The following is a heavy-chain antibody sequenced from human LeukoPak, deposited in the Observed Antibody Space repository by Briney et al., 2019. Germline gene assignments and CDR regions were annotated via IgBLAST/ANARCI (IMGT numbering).Heavy chain of an antibody. Sequence: PGGSLRLSCAASGFTVSSSYMSWVRRAPGKGLEWISIIYHSGSTNYADSVKGRFTISRDNSKNTLFLQMNSLRAEDTAVYYCARRHLTSGSIDSWGQGTLVTVAS. CDR1: GFTVSSSY. V-gene: IGHV3-53*01. CDR2: IYHSGST. CDR3: ARRHLTSGSIDS. J-gene: IGHJ4*02.